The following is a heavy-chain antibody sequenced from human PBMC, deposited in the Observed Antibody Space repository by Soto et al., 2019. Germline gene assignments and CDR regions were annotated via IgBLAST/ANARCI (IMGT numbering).Heavy chain of an antibody. CDR2: IYPGDSDT. Sequence: GESLKISCKGSGYSFTSYWIGWVRQMPGKGLEWMGIIYPGDSDTRYSPSFQGQVTISADKSISTAYLQWSSLKASDTAMYYCARRYYDILTGYLNRHDAFHIWGQGTMVTVSS. D-gene: IGHD3-9*01. CDR3: ARRYYDILTGYLNRHDAFHI. V-gene: IGHV5-51*01. CDR1: GYSFTSYW. J-gene: IGHJ3*02.